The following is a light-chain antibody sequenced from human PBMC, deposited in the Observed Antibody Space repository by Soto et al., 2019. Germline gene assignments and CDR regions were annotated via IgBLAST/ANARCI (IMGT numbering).Light chain of an antibody. CDR2: GAS. J-gene: IGKJ4*02. V-gene: IGKV1-39*01. CDR1: QYIGDF. CDR3: QESFFTLGT. Sequence: DIQMTQSPSSLSASVGDRLTITCRASQYIGDFLNWYQQTTGKAPKLLIFGASNLHIGVPSRLSGSGSGTEFTLTINNLQREDFATYYCQESFFTLGTFGRGTKVEIK.